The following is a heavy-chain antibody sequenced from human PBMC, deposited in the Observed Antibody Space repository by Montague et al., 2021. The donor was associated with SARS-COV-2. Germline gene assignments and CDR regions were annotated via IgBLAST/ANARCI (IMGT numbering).Heavy chain of an antibody. Sequence: SETLSLTCTVSGGSINSSNYYWDWIRQPPGKGLEWIGSIYDSGSTYYNPSLKSRVTISVDTSKSHFSLKLNSVTAADTAVYYCARRGRKLLPVATTIGGFDIWGQGTMVTVSS. CDR2: IYDSGST. J-gene: IGHJ3*02. D-gene: IGHD5-12*01. V-gene: IGHV4-39*02. CDR3: ARRGRKLLPVATTIGGFDI. CDR1: GGSINSSNYY.